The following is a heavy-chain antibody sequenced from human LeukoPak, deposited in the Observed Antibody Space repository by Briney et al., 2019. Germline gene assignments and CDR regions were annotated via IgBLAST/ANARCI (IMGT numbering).Heavy chain of an antibody. Sequence: SETLSLTCAVYGGSFNIYNWSWIRQSPEKGLEWIGEMNDGGTKNYNPSLLSGVTVLLDRYENQFSLMLTSVITADAAVVYCARRWNYGRNYYIDVWGNGATVTVSS. V-gene: IGHV4-34*01. CDR3: ARRWNYGRNYYIDV. CDR1: GGSFNIYN. J-gene: IGHJ6*03. D-gene: IGHD1-7*01. CDR2: MNDGGTK.